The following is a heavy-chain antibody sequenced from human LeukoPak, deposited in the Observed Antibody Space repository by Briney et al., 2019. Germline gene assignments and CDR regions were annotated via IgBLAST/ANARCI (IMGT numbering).Heavy chain of an antibody. CDR2: ISGSGGST. CDR1: GFTFSDYW. D-gene: IGHD3-22*01. Sequence: GGSLRLSCAASGFTFSDYWMHWVRQAPGKGLEWVSAISGSGGSTYYADSVKGRFTISRDNSKNTLYLQMNSLRAEDTAVYYCAKAPVYYYDSSGSDYWGQGTLVTVSS. V-gene: IGHV3-23*01. CDR3: AKAPVYYYDSSGSDY. J-gene: IGHJ4*02.